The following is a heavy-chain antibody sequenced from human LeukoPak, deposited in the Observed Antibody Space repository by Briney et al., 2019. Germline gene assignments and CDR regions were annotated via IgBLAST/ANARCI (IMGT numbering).Heavy chain of an antibody. CDR1: GYTFTNYY. CDR2: INPSGGST. V-gene: IGHV1-46*01. CDR3: ARDDYYDSSSYFDY. Sequence: ASVKVSCNASGYTFTNYYMHWVRQAPGQGLEWRGIINPSGGSTNYAQKFQGRVTMTRDTSTSTAYMELSSLRSEDTAVYYCARDDYYDSSSYFDYWGQGTLVTVSS. D-gene: IGHD3-22*01. J-gene: IGHJ4*02.